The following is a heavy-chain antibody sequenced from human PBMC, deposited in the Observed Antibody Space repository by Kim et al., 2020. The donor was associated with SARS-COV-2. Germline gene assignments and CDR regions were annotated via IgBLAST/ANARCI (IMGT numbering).Heavy chain of an antibody. CDR1: GCSISGYY. Sequence: SETLSLTCSVSGCSISGYYWSWIRQPPGKGLEWIGLIYYTGNTRYSPSLMSRVTISVDTSKNQFSLNLSSVTAADTAVYYCARYGKSSGGTSVWFDLWGQGTLVTVSS. J-gene: IGHJ5*02. CDR3: ARYGKSSGGTSVWFDL. V-gene: IGHV4-59*12. CDR2: IYYTGNT. D-gene: IGHD2-15*01.